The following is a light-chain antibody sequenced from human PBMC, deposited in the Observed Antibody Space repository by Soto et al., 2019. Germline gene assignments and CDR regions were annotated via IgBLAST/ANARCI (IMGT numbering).Light chain of an antibody. CDR2: DAS. CDR1: QSINRH. Sequence: EIVLTQSPATLSLSPGERATLSCRASQSINRHLAWYRQKPGQAPRLLIYDASNRATGIPARFSGSGSGTDFTLTISSLEPEDFALYYCQQHINWPLTFGGGTKV. CDR3: QQHINWPLT. V-gene: IGKV3-11*01. J-gene: IGKJ4*01.